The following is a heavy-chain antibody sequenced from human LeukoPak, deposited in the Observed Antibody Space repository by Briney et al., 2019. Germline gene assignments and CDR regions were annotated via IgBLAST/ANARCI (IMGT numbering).Heavy chain of an antibody. CDR1: GSTFTSYA. CDR3: ARDRPGRYCSRTSCYTASPFDP. Sequence: ASVKVSCKAYGSTFTSYAISWVRQAPGQGLEWMGGIIPIFGTTHYSQKFQGRVTITADESTRTAYMELSSLRSEDTAVYYCARDRPGRYCSRTSCYTASPFDPWGQGTLVTVSS. D-gene: IGHD2-2*02. J-gene: IGHJ5*02. CDR2: IIPIFGTT. V-gene: IGHV1-69*13.